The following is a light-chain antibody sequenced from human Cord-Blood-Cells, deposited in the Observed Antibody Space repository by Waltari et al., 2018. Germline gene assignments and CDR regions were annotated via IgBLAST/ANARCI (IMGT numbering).Light chain of an antibody. V-gene: IGKV1-33*01. Sequence: DIQMTQSPSSLSASVGDRVTITCQASQDISNYLNWYQQKPGKAPKHLIYDASNLETGVPSRFSGSGSGTDFTFTISSLQPEDIATYYCQQYDNLPPHGLTFGGGTKVEIK. CDR2: DAS. J-gene: IGKJ4*01. CDR3: QQYDNLPPHGLT. CDR1: QDISNY.